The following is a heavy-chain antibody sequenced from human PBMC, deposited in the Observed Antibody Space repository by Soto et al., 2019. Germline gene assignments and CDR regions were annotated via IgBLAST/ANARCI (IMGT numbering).Heavy chain of an antibody. Sequence: KSGGSLRLSCAASGFTFSDYYMSWIRQAPGKGLEWVSYISSSGSTIYYADSVKGRFTISRDNAKNSLYLQMNSLRAEDTAVYYCARRTAWFGELWDYWGQGTRVTGAS. J-gene: IGHJ4*02. CDR2: ISSSGSTI. V-gene: IGHV3-11*01. CDR1: GFTFSDYY. D-gene: IGHD3-10*01. CDR3: ARRTAWFGELWDY.